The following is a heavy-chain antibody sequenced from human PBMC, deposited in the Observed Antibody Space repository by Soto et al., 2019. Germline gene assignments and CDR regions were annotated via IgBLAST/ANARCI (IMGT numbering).Heavy chain of an antibody. J-gene: IGHJ5*02. D-gene: IGHD3-10*01. Sequence: ASVKVSCKASGYTFTSYGISWVRQAPGQGLEWMGWISAYNGNTNYAQKLQGRVTMTTDTSTSTAYMELRSLRSDDTAVYYCAREGLWFGESPVYWFDPWGQGTLVTVSS. CDR2: ISAYNGNT. CDR3: AREGLWFGESPVYWFDP. CDR1: GYTFTSYG. V-gene: IGHV1-18*01.